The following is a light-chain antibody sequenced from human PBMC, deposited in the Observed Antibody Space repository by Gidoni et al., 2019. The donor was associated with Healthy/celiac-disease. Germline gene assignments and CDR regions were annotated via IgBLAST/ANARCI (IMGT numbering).Light chain of an antibody. V-gene: IGLV2-14*03. J-gene: IGLJ1*01. CDR1: RSDVGGYNY. CDR3: SSYTSSSTRV. Sequence: QSALSQPDSLSGSPGQLITISCTGTRSDVGGYNYVSWYQQHPGKAPKLMIYDVTNRPSGVSNRFSGSKSGITASLTISGLQAEDEADYYCSSYTSSSTRVFGTGTKVTVL. CDR2: DVT.